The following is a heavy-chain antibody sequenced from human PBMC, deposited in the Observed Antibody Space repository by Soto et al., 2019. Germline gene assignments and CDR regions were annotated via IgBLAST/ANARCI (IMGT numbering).Heavy chain of an antibody. D-gene: IGHD1-1*01. Sequence: ASVKVSCKASGYTFTSYGISWVRQAPGQGLEWMGWISAYNGNTNYAQKLQGRATMTTDTSTSTAYMELRSLRSDDTAVYYCARHGWKDPKDNAFDLWRQGTMATVSS. J-gene: IGHJ3*01. CDR3: ARHGWKDPKDNAFDL. CDR2: ISAYNGNT. V-gene: IGHV1-18*04. CDR1: GYTFTSYG.